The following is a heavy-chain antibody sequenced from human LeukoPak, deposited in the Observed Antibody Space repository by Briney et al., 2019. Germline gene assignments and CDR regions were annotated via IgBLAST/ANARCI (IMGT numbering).Heavy chain of an antibody. J-gene: IGHJ4*02. V-gene: IGHV3-30*19. Sequence: GRPLRLSCAASGFTFSSYGMHWVRQAPGKGLEWVAVIWYDGSNKYYADSVKGRFTISRDNSKNTLYLQMNSLRAEDTAVYYCAREFHEVKSATVTTPDYWGQGTLVTVSS. D-gene: IGHD4-17*01. CDR1: GFTFSSYG. CDR2: IWYDGSNK. CDR3: AREFHEVKSATVTTPDY.